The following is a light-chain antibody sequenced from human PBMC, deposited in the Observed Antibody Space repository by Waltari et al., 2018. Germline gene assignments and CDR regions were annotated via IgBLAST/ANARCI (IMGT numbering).Light chain of an antibody. J-gene: IGKJ5*01. CDR2: DAS. CDR3: QQRSNWPPV. Sequence: EIVLTQSPATLSLSPGERATLSCRASQSVSSYLAWYQQKPGQAPRLLIYDASNRATGIPARFSGSGSGTDFTLPISSLEPEDFAVYYCQQRSNWPPVFGQGTRLEIK. V-gene: IGKV3-11*01. CDR1: QSVSSY.